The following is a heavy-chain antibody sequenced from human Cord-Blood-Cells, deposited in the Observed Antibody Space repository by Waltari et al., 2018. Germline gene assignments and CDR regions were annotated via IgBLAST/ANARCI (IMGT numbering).Heavy chain of an antibody. V-gene: IGHV2-5*01. D-gene: IGHD3-3*01. CDR3: AHSPLILRFLEWLYNWFDP. CDR2: IYWNDDK. Sequence: QITLKESGPTLVKPTQTLTLTCTFSGFSLSTSGVGVGWIRQPPGKALEWLALIYWNDDKRYSPSLKSRLTITKDTSKNQVVLTMTNMDPVDTATYYCAHSPLILRFLEWLYNWFDPWGQGTLVTVSS. J-gene: IGHJ5*02. CDR1: GFSLSTSGVG.